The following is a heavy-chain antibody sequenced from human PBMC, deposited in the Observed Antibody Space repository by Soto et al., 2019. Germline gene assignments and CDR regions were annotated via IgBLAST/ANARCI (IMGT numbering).Heavy chain of an antibody. V-gene: IGHV1-69*13. CDR3: ARVEYYDILTGQINWFDP. D-gene: IGHD3-9*01. CDR2: IIPIFGTA. CDR1: GGTFSSYA. Sequence: GASVKVSCKASGGTFSSYAISWVRQAPGQGLEWMGGIIPIFGTANYAQKFQGRVTITADESTSTAYMELSSLRSEDTAVYYCARVEYYDILTGQINWFDPWGHGTLVTVSS. J-gene: IGHJ5*02.